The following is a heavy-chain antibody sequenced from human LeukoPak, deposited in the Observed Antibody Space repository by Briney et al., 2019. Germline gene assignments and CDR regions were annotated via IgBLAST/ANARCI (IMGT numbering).Heavy chain of an antibody. CDR1: GFTFSDYY. J-gene: IGHJ2*01. CDR2: VTSDGSTT. Sequence: PGGSLRLSCAASGFTFSDYYMSWIRQAPGKGLEWVSHVTSDGSTTVYADSVKGRFTISRDNAKNTLYLQMNSLRVEDTAVYYCATGALGQSYFDLWGRGTLVTVSS. V-gene: IGHV3-74*01. CDR3: ATGALGQSYFDL. D-gene: IGHD7-27*01.